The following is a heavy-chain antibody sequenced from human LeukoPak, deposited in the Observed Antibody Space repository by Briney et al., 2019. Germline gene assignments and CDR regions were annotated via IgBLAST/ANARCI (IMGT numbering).Heavy chain of an antibody. J-gene: IGHJ5*02. CDR3: ARGARAAAGTFWFDP. CDR1: GGSISSYY. V-gene: IGHV4-59*12. Sequence: SETLSLTCTVSGGSISSYYWSWIRQPPGKGLEWIGYIYYSGSTYYNPSLKSRVTISVDTSKNQFSLKLSSVTAADTAVYCARGARAAAGTFWFDPWGQGTLVTVSS. D-gene: IGHD6-13*01. CDR2: IYYSGST.